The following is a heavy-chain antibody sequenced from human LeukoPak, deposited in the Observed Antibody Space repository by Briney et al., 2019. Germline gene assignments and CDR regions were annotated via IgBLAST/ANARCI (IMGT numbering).Heavy chain of an antibody. CDR2: ISSSSNYI. D-gene: IGHD6-19*01. CDR3: ARDFRMADEIDY. CDR1: GFTFSSYS. V-gene: IGHV3-21*01. J-gene: IGHJ4*02. Sequence: GGSLRLSCAASGFTFSSYSMNWVRQAPGKGLEWVSSISSSSNYIYYADSVKGRFTISRDNAKNSLYLQMNSLRAEDTAVYYCARDFRMADEIDYWGQGTLVTVSS.